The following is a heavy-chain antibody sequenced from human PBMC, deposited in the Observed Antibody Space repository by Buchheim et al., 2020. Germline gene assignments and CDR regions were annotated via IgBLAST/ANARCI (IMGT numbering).Heavy chain of an antibody. CDR1: GFNFSNYA. J-gene: IGHJ4*02. CDR3: ARNNWNDY. Sequence: QVQLVDSGGGVVQPGRSLRLSCAASGFNFSNYAMNWVRQAPGKGLEWVAIISYDGSNTYYADSLKGRLSIYRDNYKNTLYLQMNSLRTEDTAVYYCARNNWNDYWGQGTL. CDR2: ISYDGSNT. D-gene: IGHD1-20*01. V-gene: IGHV3-30*04.